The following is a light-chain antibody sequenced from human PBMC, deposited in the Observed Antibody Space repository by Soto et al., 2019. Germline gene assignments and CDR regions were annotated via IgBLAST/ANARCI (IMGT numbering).Light chain of an antibody. CDR2: KAS. CDR1: QNINTW. Sequence: DIHMTKSPSTLSASVGDRVTITCRASQNINTWLAWYQQKPGKAPNLLIYKASTLESGVPSRFDGSGSGTEFTLSISSLQPADFATYYCQQYNSYWTFGPGTKVDIK. CDR3: QQYNSYWT. V-gene: IGKV1-5*03. J-gene: IGKJ1*01.